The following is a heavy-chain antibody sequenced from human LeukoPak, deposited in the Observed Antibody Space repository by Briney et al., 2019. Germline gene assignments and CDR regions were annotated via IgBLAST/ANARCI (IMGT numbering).Heavy chain of an antibody. J-gene: IGHJ6*03. CDR2: IRYDGSNK. CDR1: GFTFSSYG. Sequence: GGSLRLSCAASGFTFSSYGMHWVRQAPGKGLEWVTFIRYDGSNKYYADSVKGRFTISRDNSKNTLYLQMNRLRVEDTAVYYCAKVLSYYYMDVWGKGTTVTVSS. CDR3: AKVLSYYYMDV. V-gene: IGHV3-30*02.